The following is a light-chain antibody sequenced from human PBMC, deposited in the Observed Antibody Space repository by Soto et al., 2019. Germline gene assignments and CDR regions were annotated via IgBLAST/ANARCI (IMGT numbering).Light chain of an antibody. CDR2: ADS. J-gene: IGLJ1*01. V-gene: IGLV1-44*01. CDR3: AAWDDNLNGPL. CDR1: ISNIGTNS. Sequence: QSVLTQPPSASGTPGQRVTISCSGDISNIGTNSVHWYQHLPGTAPKLVIYADSQRPSGDPDRFSGSKSGTSASLAISGLQSEDDADYLCAAWDDNLNGPLFGTGTKLTVL.